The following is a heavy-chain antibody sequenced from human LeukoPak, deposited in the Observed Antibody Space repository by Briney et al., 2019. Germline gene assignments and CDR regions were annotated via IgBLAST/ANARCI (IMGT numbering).Heavy chain of an antibody. CDR3: ARDRGGTTVTYFVDC. CDR1: GFTFSSYA. Sequence: PGGSLRLSCAASGFTFSSYAMSWVRQAPGKGLEWISYISSSSSTIYYADSVKGRFTTSRDNAKNSLYLQMNSLRAEDTAVYYCARDRGGTTVTYFVDCWGQGTLVTVSS. V-gene: IGHV3-48*01. D-gene: IGHD4-17*01. J-gene: IGHJ4*02. CDR2: ISSSSSTI.